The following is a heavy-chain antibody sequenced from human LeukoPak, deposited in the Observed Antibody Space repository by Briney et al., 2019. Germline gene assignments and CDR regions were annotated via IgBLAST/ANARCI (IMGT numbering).Heavy chain of an antibody. V-gene: IGHV1-69*02. J-gene: IGHJ4*01. CDR1: GGTFSSYT. CDR2: IIPILGIA. Sequence: SVKVSCKASGGTFSSYTISWVRQAPGQGLEWMGRIIPILGIANYAQKFQGRVTITADKSTSTAYMEVSSLRSEDTAVYYCARHNYYDSSGYYGDPFDYWGQGTLVTVSS. CDR3: ARHNYYDSSGYYGDPFDY. D-gene: IGHD3-22*01.